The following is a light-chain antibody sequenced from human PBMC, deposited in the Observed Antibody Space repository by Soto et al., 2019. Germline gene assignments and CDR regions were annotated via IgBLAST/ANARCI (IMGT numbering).Light chain of an antibody. J-gene: IGKJ5*01. CDR3: QQYNSYPIT. CDR2: DAS. V-gene: IGKV1-5*01. Sequence: DIQMTQSPSTLSASVGDRVTITCRASQSISSWLAWYQQKPGKAPKLLIYDASSLESGVPSRFSGSESVTEFTLAISSLQPDDFATYDCQQYNSYPITFGQGTRLEI. CDR1: QSISSW.